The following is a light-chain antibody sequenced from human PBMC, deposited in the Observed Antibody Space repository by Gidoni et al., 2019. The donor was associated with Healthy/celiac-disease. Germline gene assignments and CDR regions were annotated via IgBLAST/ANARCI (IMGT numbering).Light chain of an antibody. CDR1: QSVSSY. CDR3: QQRSNPL. J-gene: IGKJ2*01. V-gene: IGKV3-11*01. CDR2: DAS. Sequence: DIVLTQSPATLSLSPGERATLSCRSSQSVSSYLAWYQQKPGQAPRLLIYDASNRATGIPARCSGSGSGTDFTLTISSLEPEDFAVYYCQQRSNPLFGQGTKLEIK.